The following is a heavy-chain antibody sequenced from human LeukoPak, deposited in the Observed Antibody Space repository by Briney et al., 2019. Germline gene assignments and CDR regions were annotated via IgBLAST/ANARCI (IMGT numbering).Heavy chain of an antibody. CDR3: ARFSRLYHNYMDV. Sequence: LSLTCTVSGGSISSSSYYWGWIRQPPGEGLEWVSYISGSGSNIYYADSVKGRFTISRDNAKNSLYLQMNSLRAEDTAFYYCARFSRLYHNYMDVWGKGTTVTISS. D-gene: IGHD6-13*01. CDR2: ISGSGSNI. CDR1: GGSISSSSYY. J-gene: IGHJ6*03. V-gene: IGHV3-11*04.